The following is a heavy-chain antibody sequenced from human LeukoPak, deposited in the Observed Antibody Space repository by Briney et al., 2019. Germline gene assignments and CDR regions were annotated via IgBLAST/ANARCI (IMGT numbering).Heavy chain of an antibody. CDR2: ISSSGRTI. Sequence: PGESLRLSCAPSGITFSNYSMNWVRQAPGKGLEWVSYISSSGRTIYYADSVKGRFTISRDNAKNSLYLQMSSLRAEDTAVYYCTRGSGYSYGYRPPFYYYMDVWGKGTTVTVSS. D-gene: IGHD5-18*01. V-gene: IGHV3-48*01. J-gene: IGHJ6*03. CDR3: TRGSGYSYGYRPPFYYYMDV. CDR1: GITFSNYS.